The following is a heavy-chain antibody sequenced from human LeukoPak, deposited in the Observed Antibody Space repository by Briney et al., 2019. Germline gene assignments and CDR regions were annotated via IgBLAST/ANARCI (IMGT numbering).Heavy chain of an antibody. V-gene: IGHV3-23*01. CDR2: ISGSGGST. CDR1: GFTFSSYA. J-gene: IGHJ4*01. CDR3: AKDQGSGHGAYTWGSFDY. Sequence: PGGSLRLSCAASGFTFSSYAMSWVRQAPGKGLEWVSGISGSGGSTVYADSVQGRFTISRDNSKNTLYLQMNGLRAEDAAVYYCAKDQGSGHGAYTWGSFDYWGLETRVTVSS. D-gene: IGHD4/OR15-4a*01.